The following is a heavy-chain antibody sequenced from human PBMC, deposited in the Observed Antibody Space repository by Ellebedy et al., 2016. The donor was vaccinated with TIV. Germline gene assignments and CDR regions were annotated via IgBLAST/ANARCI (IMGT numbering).Heavy chain of an antibody. CDR2: VIPMFGTA. CDR1: GGTFSSYA. D-gene: IGHD3-22*01. V-gene: IGHV1-69*13. J-gene: IGHJ4*02. Sequence: AASVKVPCKASGGTFSSYAISWVRQAPGQGLEWMGGVIPMFGTANYAQKCQGRVTINADDSKSTAYMELRSLGSEDTAVYYCAREIISMIVVARTYYFDYWGQGTLVTVSS. CDR3: AREIISMIVVARTYYFDY.